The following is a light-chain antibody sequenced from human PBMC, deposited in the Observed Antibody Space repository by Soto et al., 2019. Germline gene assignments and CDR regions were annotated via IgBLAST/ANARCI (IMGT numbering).Light chain of an antibody. Sequence: QSALTQPASVSGSPGQSITISCTGTSSDVGAYNYVSWFQQHPGKAPTLIISEVSNRPSGVSNRFSGSKSGNAASLTISGLQAEDEADYFCFSFTTDWTHVFGTGTQLTVL. CDR1: SSDVGAYNY. J-gene: IGLJ1*01. CDR3: FSFTTDWTHV. V-gene: IGLV2-14*01. CDR2: EVS.